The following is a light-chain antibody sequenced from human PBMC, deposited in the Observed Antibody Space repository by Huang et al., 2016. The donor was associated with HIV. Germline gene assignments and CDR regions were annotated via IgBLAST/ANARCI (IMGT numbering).Light chain of an antibody. J-gene: IGKJ4*01. V-gene: IGKV3-11*01. CDR3: QQHSSFLT. Sequence: EIVLTQSSATLSLSPGERATLSCRASQSVSSYLAWYQQKPGQAPRLLIYEASNRATGIPARFSGSGSETDFTLTISSLEPEVFAIYYCQQHSSFLTFGGGTKVEIK. CDR2: EAS. CDR1: QSVSSY.